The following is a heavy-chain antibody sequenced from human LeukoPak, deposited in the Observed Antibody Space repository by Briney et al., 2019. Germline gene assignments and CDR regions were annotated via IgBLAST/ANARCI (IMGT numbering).Heavy chain of an antibody. CDR1: GGSISSSSHF. Sequence: KPSETLSLTCTVSGGSISSSSHFGGWIRQPPGKGLEWIGYINYSGSTYYNPSLKSRVTISLNTSKNQFFLKLSSMTAADTAVYYCARAPEWAYMDVWGKGTTVTVSS. CDR2: INYSGST. CDR3: ARAPEWAYMDV. J-gene: IGHJ6*03. D-gene: IGHD3-3*01. V-gene: IGHV4-39*07.